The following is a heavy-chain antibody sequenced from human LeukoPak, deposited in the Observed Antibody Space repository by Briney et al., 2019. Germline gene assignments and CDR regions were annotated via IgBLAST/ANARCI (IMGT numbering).Heavy chain of an antibody. J-gene: IGHJ4*02. Sequence: GGSLRLPCAASGFTFSNYWMHWVRQAPGKGLVWVSRINTDGSSTGYADSVEGRFTISRDNAKNTLYLQMSSLRAEDTAVYFCARDLRYCTSTSCYDPYFDYWGQGTLVTVSS. CDR3: ARDLRYCTSTSCYDPYFDY. CDR1: GFTFSNYW. D-gene: IGHD2-2*01. V-gene: IGHV3-74*01. CDR2: INTDGSST.